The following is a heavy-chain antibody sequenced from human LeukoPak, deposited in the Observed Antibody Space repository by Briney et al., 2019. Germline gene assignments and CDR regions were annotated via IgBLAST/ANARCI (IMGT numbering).Heavy chain of an antibody. V-gene: IGHV3-11*01. CDR1: GFTFSDCY. CDR3: AGTMVRGVSPVGYYYYYMDV. D-gene: IGHD3-10*01. Sequence: PGGSLRLSCAASGFTFSDCYMSWIRQAPGKGLEWVSYISSSGSTIYYADSVKGRFTISRDNAKNSLYLQMNSLRAEDTAVYYCAGTMVRGVSPVGYYYYYMDVWGKGTTVTISS. J-gene: IGHJ6*03. CDR2: ISSSGSTI.